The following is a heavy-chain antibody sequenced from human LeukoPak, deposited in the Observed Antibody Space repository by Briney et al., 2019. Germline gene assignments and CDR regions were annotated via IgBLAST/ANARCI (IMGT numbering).Heavy chain of an antibody. CDR3: ARDPGDGYNYFDY. J-gene: IGHJ4*02. Sequence: GGSLRLTCAASGFTFSDYYMSWIRQAPGKGLDWVSYISSSGSTIYYADSVKGRFTISRDNAKNSLYLQMNSLRAEDTAVYYCARDPGDGYNYFDYWGQGTLVTVSS. CDR2: ISSSGSTI. D-gene: IGHD5-24*01. CDR1: GFTFSDYY. V-gene: IGHV3-11*04.